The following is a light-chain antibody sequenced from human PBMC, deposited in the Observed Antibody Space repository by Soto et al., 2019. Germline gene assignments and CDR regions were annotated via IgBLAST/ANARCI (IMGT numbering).Light chain of an antibody. V-gene: IGKV1-27*01. CDR3: QKHNSAPFT. CDR1: QGISNY. Sequence: DIQMTQSPSSLSASIGDRVTITCRASQGISNYLAWYQQEPGKVPKLLIYSASTLQLGVPSRFSGSGSGTDFTLTISNLQPEDVATYCCQKHNSAPFTFGPGTKVDIK. J-gene: IGKJ3*01. CDR2: SAS.